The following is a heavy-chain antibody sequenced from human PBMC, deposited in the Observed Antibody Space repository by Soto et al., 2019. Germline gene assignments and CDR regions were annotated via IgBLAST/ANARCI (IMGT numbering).Heavy chain of an antibody. CDR1: GGSISSYY. Sequence: SETLSLTCTVSGGSISSYYWSWIRQPPGKGLEWIGYIYYSGSTNYSPSFQGQVTISADKSITTAYLQWSSLKSSDTAIYYCGKHMYYYGSGIINAVDYWGQGTLVTVSS. CDR3: GKHMYYYGSGIINAVDY. J-gene: IGHJ4*02. CDR2: IYYSGST. D-gene: IGHD3-10*01. V-gene: IGHV4-59*08.